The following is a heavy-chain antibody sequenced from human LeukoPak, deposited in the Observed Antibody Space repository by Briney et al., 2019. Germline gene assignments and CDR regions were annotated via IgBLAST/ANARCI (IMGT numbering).Heavy chain of an antibody. Sequence: ASVKVSCKASGYTFTGYYMHWVRQAPGQGLEWMGWINPNSGGTNYAQKFQGRVTMTRDTSISTAYMELSRLRSDDAAVYYCARDQTYQLPPVGYYYYMDVWGKGTTVTVSS. V-gene: IGHV1-2*02. CDR3: ARDQTYQLPPVGYYYYMDV. CDR2: INPNSGGT. D-gene: IGHD2-2*01. J-gene: IGHJ6*03. CDR1: GYTFTGYY.